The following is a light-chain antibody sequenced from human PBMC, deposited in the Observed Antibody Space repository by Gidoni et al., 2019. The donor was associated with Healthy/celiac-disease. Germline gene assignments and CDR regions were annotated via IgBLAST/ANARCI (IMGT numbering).Light chain of an antibody. V-gene: IGLV2-8*01. CDR1: SSDVGGYNY. Sequence: QSALTQPPPASGSPGQSVTISCTGTSSDVGGYNYVPWYQQHPGKAPKLMIYAVSKRPSGVPDRFSGSKSGNTASLTVSGLQAEDEADYYCSSYAGSNNLVFGGGTKLTVL. CDR3: SSYAGSNNLV. J-gene: IGLJ2*01. CDR2: AVS.